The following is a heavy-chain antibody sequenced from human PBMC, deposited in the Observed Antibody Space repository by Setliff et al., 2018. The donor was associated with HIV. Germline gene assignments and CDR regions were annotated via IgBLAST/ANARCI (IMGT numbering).Heavy chain of an antibody. CDR2: IYQSGSI. CDR3: ARPRRVRSRAWYWFDI. CDR1: GYSINSGFS. Sequence: SETLSLTCAASGYSINSGFSRAWIRQPPGQGPQWIGSIYQSGSIYYNPSLQSRVTISVDSSKNQFSLNLFSVTAADTAVYYCARPRRVRSRAWYWFDIWGQG. V-gene: IGHV4-38-2*01. D-gene: IGHD6-19*01. J-gene: IGHJ5*02.